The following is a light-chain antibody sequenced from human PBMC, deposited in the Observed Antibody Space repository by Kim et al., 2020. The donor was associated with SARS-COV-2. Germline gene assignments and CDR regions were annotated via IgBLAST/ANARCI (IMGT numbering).Light chain of an antibody. CDR3: QVWDSSSDHPV. CDR1: NIGSES. Sequence: SYELTQPPSVSVALGKTARITCGGNNIGSESVHWYQQKPGQAPVVVVYYNSDRPSGIPERFSGSNSGNTATLTISRVEAGDEADYYCQVWDSSSDHPVFGGGTQLTVL. CDR2: YNS. V-gene: IGLV3-21*04. J-gene: IGLJ2*01.